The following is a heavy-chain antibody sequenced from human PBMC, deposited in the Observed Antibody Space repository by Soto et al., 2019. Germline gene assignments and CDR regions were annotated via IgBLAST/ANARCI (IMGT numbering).Heavy chain of an antibody. CDR2: ISAYNGNT. D-gene: IGHD2-2*02. CDR1: GYTFTSYG. V-gene: IGHV1-18*04. Sequence: ASVKVSCKASGYTFTSYGISWVRQAPGQGLEWMGWISAYNGNTNYAQKLQGRVTMTTDTSTSTAYMELRSLRSDDTAVYYCARAKVPAAIEEFYYYGMDVWGQGTTVTVSS. J-gene: IGHJ6*02. CDR3: ARAKVPAAIEEFYYYGMDV.